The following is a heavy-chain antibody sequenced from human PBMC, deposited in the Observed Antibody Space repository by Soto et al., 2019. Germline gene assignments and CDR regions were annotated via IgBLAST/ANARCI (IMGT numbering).Heavy chain of an antibody. CDR1: GGSISSGDYY. CDR2: IYYSGST. J-gene: IGHJ4*02. CDR3: ARNDYGDQKPPFPDY. D-gene: IGHD4-17*01. V-gene: IGHV4-30-4*01. Sequence: QVQLQESGPGLVKPSQTLSLTCTVSGGSISSGDYYWSWIRQPPGKGLEWIGYIYYSGSTYYNPSLKSRVTVSVDTSKNQFSLKLRSVTAADTAVYYCARNDYGDQKPPFPDYWGQGTLITVSS.